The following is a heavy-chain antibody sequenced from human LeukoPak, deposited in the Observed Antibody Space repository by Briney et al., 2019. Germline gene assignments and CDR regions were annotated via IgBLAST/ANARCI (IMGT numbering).Heavy chain of an antibody. J-gene: IGHJ4*02. CDR3: VKDLGLWFGELLF. D-gene: IGHD3-10*01. CDR2: ISSNGGST. V-gene: IGHV3-64D*06. Sequence: PGGSLRLSCSASVFTFSSYAMHWVRQAPGKGLEYVSAISSNGGSTYYADSVKGRFTISRDNSKNTLYLQMSSRRAEDTAVYYCVKDLGLWFGELLFWGQGTLVTVSS. CDR1: VFTFSSYA.